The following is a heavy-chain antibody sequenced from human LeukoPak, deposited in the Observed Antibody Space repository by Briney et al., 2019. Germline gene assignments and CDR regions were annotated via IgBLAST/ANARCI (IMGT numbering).Heavy chain of an antibody. CDR2: IKPDGSDK. Sequence: GGSLRLSCVGSGFTFSTYCMTWVRQASGKGLEWVANIKPDGSDKYFVDSVKGRFTISRDNSQNSLYLQMNSLRAEDTAVYYCAIRYSGYWGQGTLVTVSS. V-gene: IGHV3-7*01. D-gene: IGHD3-9*01. CDR3: AIRYSGY. CDR1: GFTFSTYC. J-gene: IGHJ4*02.